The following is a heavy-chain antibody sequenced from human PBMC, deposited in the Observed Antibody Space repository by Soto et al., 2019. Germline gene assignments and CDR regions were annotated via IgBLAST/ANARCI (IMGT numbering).Heavy chain of an antibody. V-gene: IGHV3-72*01. CDR2: TRNKANSYTT. J-gene: IGHJ6*03. Sequence: GGSLRLSCAASGFTFSDHYRDWVRQAPGKGLEWVGRTRNKANSYTTEYAASVKGRFTISRDDSKNSLYLQMNSLKTEDTAVYHCARAGVVVAAGNYYYYYYMDVWGKGTTVTVSS. CDR1: GFTFSDHY. D-gene: IGHD2-15*01. CDR3: ARAGVVVAAGNYYYYYYMDV.